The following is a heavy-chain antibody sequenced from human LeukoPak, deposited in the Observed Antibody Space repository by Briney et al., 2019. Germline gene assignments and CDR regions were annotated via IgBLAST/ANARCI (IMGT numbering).Heavy chain of an antibody. D-gene: IGHD3-9*01. CDR2: ISYDGSNK. J-gene: IGHJ4*02. Sequence: GGSLRLSCAASGFTFSSYAMHWVRQAPGKGLEWVAVISYDGSNKYYADSVKGRFTISRDNSKNTLYLQMDSLRAEDTAVYYCARDWYDILTGYQKGIDYWGQGTLVTVSS. CDR3: ARDWYDILTGYQKGIDY. CDR1: GFTFSSYA. V-gene: IGHV3-30*04.